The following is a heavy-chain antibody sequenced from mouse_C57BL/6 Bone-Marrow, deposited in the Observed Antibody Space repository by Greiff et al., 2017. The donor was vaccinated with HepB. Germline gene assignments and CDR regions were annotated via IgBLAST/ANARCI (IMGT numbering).Heavy chain of an antibody. CDR3: ARRDYYGSSYGYAMDY. D-gene: IGHD1-1*01. CDR2: INPGSGGT. J-gene: IGHJ4*01. CDR1: GYAFTNYL. V-gene: IGHV1-54*01. Sequence: QVQLQQSGAELVRPGTSVKVSCKASGYAFTNYLIEWVKQRPGQGLEWIGVINPGSGGTNYNEKFKGKATLTADKSSSTAYMQLSSLTSEDSAVYFCARRDYYGSSYGYAMDYWGQGTSVTVSS.